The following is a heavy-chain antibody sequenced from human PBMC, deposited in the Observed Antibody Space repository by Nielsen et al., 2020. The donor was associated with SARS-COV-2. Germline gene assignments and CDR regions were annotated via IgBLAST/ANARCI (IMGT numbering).Heavy chain of an antibody. V-gene: IGHV1-18*01. J-gene: IGHJ6*02. Sequence: ASVKVSCKASGYTFTSYGISWVRQAPGQGLEWMGWISAYNGNTNYAQKLQGRVTMTRNTSISTAYMELSSLRSEDTAVYYCARVNRTVVVVPAAIRYYYGMDVWGQGTTVTVSS. CDR1: GYTFTSYG. D-gene: IGHD2-2*02. CDR3: ARVNRTVVVVPAAIRYYYGMDV. CDR2: ISAYNGNT.